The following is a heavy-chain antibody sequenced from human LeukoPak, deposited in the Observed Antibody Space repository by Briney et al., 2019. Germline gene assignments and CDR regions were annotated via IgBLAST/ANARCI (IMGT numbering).Heavy chain of an antibody. D-gene: IGHD1/OR15-1a*01. CDR1: GYTFTDYY. J-gene: IGHJ4*02. V-gene: IGHV1-2*06. Sequence: GASVKVSCKASGYTFTDYYILWVRQAPGQGLEWMGRINPNSGGTNYAQKSQGRVTMTRDTSITTAYMELSSLRSDETAVYYCARDVTPIAGNWYNDYWGQGTLVTVSS. CDR3: ARDVTPIAGNWYNDY. CDR2: INPNSGGT.